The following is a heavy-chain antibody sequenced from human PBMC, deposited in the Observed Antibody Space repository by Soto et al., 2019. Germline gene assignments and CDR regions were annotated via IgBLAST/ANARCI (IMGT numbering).Heavy chain of an antibody. CDR3: ARIRLSEAAAGTRYFDD. V-gene: IGHV2-70*01. Sequence: SGPTLVNPTQTLTLTCTFSGFSLSTSGMCVSWIRQPPGKALEWLALIDWDDDKYYSTSLKTRLTISKDTSKNQVVLTMTNMDPVDTATYYCARIRLSEAAAGTRYFDDWGQGTLVTVSS. D-gene: IGHD6-13*01. CDR2: IDWDDDK. J-gene: IGHJ4*02. CDR1: GFSLSTSGMC.